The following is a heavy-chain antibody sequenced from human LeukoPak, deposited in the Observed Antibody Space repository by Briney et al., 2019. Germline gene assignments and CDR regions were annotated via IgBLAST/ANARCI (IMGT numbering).Heavy chain of an antibody. CDR1: GGSISSGDYY. V-gene: IGHV4-30-4*01. Sequence: SQTLSLTCTDSGGSISSGDYYWSWIRQPPGKGLEWIGYIYYSGSTYYNPSLKSRVTISVDTSKNQFSLKLSSVTAADTAVYYCAREGYYGSGSYSDYWGQGTLVTVSS. CDR3: AREGYYGSGSYSDY. D-gene: IGHD3-10*01. CDR2: IYYSGST. J-gene: IGHJ4*02.